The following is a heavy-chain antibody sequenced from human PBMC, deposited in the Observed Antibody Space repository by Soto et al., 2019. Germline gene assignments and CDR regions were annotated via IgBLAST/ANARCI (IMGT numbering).Heavy chain of an antibody. J-gene: IGHJ4*02. Sequence: XESLRLSCAASGFTFRSYAMSWVRQAPGKGLEWVSAISGSGESTYYADSVKGRFTISRDNSKNTLYLQMNSLRAEDTAVYYCAKDRYDSSGYVDYWAQGTLVTVS. CDR2: ISGSGEST. CDR3: AKDRYDSSGYVDY. D-gene: IGHD3-22*01. CDR1: GFTFRSYA. V-gene: IGHV3-23*01.